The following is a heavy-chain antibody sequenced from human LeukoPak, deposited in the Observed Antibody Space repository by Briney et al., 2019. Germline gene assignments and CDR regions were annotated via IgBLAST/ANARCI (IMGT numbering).Heavy chain of an antibody. V-gene: IGHV1-46*01. J-gene: IGHJ4*02. D-gene: IGHD3/OR15-3a*01. CDR3: ARLGTGGRGYYFDY. CDR2: ISPSSGST. CDR1: EYTFTSYY. Sequence: ASXXVSCKASEYTFTSYYMHWVRQAPGQGLEWMGIISPSSGSTSYAQMFQGRVAMTRDTSTSTVYMELSSLRYEDTAVYYCARLGTGGRGYYFDYWGQGTLVTVSS.